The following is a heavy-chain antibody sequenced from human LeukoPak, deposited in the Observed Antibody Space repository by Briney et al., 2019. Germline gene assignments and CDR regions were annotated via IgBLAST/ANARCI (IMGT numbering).Heavy chain of an antibody. Sequence: ASVKVSCKASGYFFTGYHVHWVRQAPGQGLDWMGRIYIDSGDANFAQKFQGRVTMTRDTSSSTVYMELSSLTSADTAVYYCAGLGSTKEGRIQPRGQGAPGNVSP. CDR1: GYFFTGYH. CDR2: IYIDSGDA. V-gene: IGHV1-2*02. D-gene: IGHD1-26*01. CDR3: AGLGSTKEGRIQP. J-gene: IGHJ6*01.